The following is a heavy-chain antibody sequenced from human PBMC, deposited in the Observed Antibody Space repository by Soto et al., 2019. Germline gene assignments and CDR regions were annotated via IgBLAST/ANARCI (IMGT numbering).Heavy chain of an antibody. CDR2: IYYSGST. CDR1: GGSISSGGDY. J-gene: IGHJ6*02. CDR3: ARATPYYYYGMDV. V-gene: IGHV4-31*03. D-gene: IGHD2-15*01. Sequence: QVQLQESGPGLVEPSQTLSLTCTVSGGSISSGGDYWGWIRQHPGKGLEWIGYIYYSGSTYYNPSLKSRVTLSVDTSKNHFSLKLSSVTAADTAVYYCARATPYYYYGMDVWGQGTTVTVSS.